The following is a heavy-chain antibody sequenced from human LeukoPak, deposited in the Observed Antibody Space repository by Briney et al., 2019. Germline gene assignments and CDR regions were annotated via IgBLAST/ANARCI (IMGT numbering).Heavy chain of an antibody. CDR2: IWYDGSNK. D-gene: IGHD6-19*01. Sequence: PGGSLRLSCAASGFTFSSYGMHWVRQAPGKGLEWVAVIWYDGSNKYYADSVKGRFTISRDNAKNSLYLQMNSLRAEDTAVYYCATGYSSVVGYWGQGTLVTVSS. CDR3: ATGYSSVVGY. CDR1: GFTFSSYG. J-gene: IGHJ4*02. V-gene: IGHV3-33*03.